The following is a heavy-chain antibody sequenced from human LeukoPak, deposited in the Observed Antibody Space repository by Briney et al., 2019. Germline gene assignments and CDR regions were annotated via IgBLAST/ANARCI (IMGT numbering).Heavy chain of an antibody. CDR2: IYHSGST. J-gene: IGHJ5*02. D-gene: IGHD3-10*01. V-gene: IGHV4-38-2*02. Sequence: SETLSLTCTVSGYSISSGYYWGWIRQPPGKGLEWIGSIYHSGSTYYNPSLKSRVTISVDTSKNQFSLKLSSVTAADTAVYYCARMDGTGSYYNGFDPWGQGTLVTVSS. CDR3: ARMDGTGSYYNGFDP. CDR1: GYSISSGYY.